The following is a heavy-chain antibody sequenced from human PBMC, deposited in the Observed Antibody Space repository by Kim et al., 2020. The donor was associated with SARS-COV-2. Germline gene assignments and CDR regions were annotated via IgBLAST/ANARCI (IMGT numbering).Heavy chain of an antibody. CDR3: ARGAGATRLWVLDY. CDR1: GFSFTSHA. CDR2: TSFDGSNR. V-gene: IGHV3-30*04. J-gene: IGHJ4*02. Sequence: GGSLRLSCAASGFSFTSHAMHWVRQAPGKGLEWLAVTSFDGSNRFYAASVKGRFTISRDNSKNTLYLQMNSLRPEDTALYYCARGAGATRLWVLDYWGLGALVTVSS. D-gene: IGHD1-26*01.